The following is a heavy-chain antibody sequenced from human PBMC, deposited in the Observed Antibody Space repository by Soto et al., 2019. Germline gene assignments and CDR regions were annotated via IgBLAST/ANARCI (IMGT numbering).Heavy chain of an antibody. J-gene: IGHJ4*02. V-gene: IGHV4-39*01. D-gene: IGHD2-8*01. CDR2: VYYRGRS. Sequence: SETLSLTCTVSGGPVSDSNYYWGCIRQSPGKGLEWIWSVYYRGRSYSKSSVKSRVTISVDTSRNQFSLHLNSVTASHTAVYYCASQRTSVLTQAYFDYWAPGALVPVSS. CDR3: ASQRTSVLTQAYFDY. CDR1: GGPVSDSNYY.